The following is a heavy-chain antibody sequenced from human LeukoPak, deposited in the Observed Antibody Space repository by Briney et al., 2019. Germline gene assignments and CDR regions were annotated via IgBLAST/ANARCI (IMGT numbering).Heavy chain of an antibody. Sequence: SETLSLTCTVSGGSISSYYWSWIRQPPGKGLEWIGYIYYTGTTNYIPSLKNRVTISADTSKNQFSLKLNSVTAADTAVYYCASMLDGMDVWDQGTTVSVSS. J-gene: IGHJ6*02. CDR2: IYYTGTT. D-gene: IGHD2-8*01. V-gene: IGHV4-59*08. CDR3: ASMLDGMDV. CDR1: GGSISSYY.